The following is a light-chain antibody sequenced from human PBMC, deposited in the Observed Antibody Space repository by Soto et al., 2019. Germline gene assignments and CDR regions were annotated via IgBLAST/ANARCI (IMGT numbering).Light chain of an antibody. Sequence: EIVLTQSPGTLSLSPGERATLSCRASQSVGNDYLAWYQQKPGQAPRFLIDDASRRAAGIPDRFSGSGSGTDFTLTISRLEPEDFAVYYCQQCATSPLTFGQGTRVDIK. CDR1: QSVGNDY. J-gene: IGKJ1*01. V-gene: IGKV3-20*01. CDR2: DAS. CDR3: QQCATSPLT.